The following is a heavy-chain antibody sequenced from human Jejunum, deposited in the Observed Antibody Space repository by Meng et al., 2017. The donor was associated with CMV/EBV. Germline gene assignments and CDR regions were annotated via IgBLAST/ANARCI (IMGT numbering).Heavy chain of an antibody. V-gene: IGHV3-23*01. J-gene: IGHJ4*02. CDR2: ISYSGGSA. CDR1: FSTYA. CDR3: AKSRWAYYDSSGYCFDY. D-gene: IGHD3-22*01. Sequence: FSTYAMNWVRQAPGKGLEWVSDISYSGGSAYYADSVKGRFTISRDNSKNTLYLQMNSLRAEDTAMYYCAKSRWAYYDSSGYCFDYWGQGTLVTVSS.